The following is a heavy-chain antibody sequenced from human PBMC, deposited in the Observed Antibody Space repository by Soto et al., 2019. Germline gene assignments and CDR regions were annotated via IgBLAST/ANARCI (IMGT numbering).Heavy chain of an antibody. J-gene: IGHJ6*02. CDR1: GYTLTELS. CDR2: FDPEDGET. Sequence: GASVKVSCKVSGYTLTELSMQWVRQAPGKGLEWTGGFDPEDGETIYAQKFQGRVTMTEDTSTDTAYMELSSLRSEDTAVYYCATSYGSGSYYSGHYYYGMDVWGQGTTVTVSS. V-gene: IGHV1-24*01. D-gene: IGHD3-10*01. CDR3: ATSYGSGSYYSGHYYYGMDV.